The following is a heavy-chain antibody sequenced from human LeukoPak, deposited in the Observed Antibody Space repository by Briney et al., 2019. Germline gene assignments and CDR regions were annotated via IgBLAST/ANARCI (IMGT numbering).Heavy chain of an antibody. CDR3: ARDGITMVRGVTSHFDY. V-gene: IGHV3-21*01. J-gene: IGHJ4*02. D-gene: IGHD3-10*01. CDR1: GFTFSSYS. Sequence: GGSLRLSCAASGFTFSSYSMNWVRQAPGKGLAWVSSISSSSSYIYYADSVKGRFTISRDNAKNSLYLQMNSLRAEDTAVYYCARDGITMVRGVTSHFDYWGQGTLVTVSS. CDR2: ISSSSSYI.